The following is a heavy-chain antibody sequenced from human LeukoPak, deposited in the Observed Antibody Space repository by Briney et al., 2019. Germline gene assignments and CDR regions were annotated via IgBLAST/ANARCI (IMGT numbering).Heavy chain of an antibody. V-gene: IGHV3-21*06. CDR3: ARDSALGYASGTSDY. D-gene: IGHD6-25*01. J-gene: IGHJ4*02. CDR2: ISGSRSYI. Sequence: GGSLRLSRAASGFTFSNYWMYWVRHAPGKGLVWVSPISGSRSYIYYAESVKGRFTISRDNAKNTLYLEMNSLRGEDTAVYYCARDSALGYASGTSDYWGQGTLVTVSS. CDR1: GFTFSNYW.